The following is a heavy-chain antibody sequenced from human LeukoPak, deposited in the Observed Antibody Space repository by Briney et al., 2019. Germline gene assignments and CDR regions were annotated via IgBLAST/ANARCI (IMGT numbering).Heavy chain of an antibody. J-gene: IGHJ6*03. D-gene: IGHD2-15*01. Sequence: PSETLSLTCTVSGGSISSYYWSWIRQPPGKGLGWIGYIYYSGSTNYNPSLESRVTISVDTSKDQFSLKLSSVTAADTAVYYCARSLSGGRCSGGSCYSGFYYYYYMDVWGKGTTATVSS. CDR2: IYYSGST. CDR1: GGSISSYY. V-gene: IGHV4-59*01. CDR3: ARSLSGGRCSGGSCYSGFYYYYYMDV.